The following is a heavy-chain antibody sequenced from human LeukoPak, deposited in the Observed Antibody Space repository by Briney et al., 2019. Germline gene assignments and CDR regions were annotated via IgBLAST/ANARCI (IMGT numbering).Heavy chain of an antibody. CDR1: GFTFSSYP. CDR2: IYYSGST. J-gene: IGHJ4*02. V-gene: IGHV4-38-2*01. Sequence: PGGSLRLSCAASGFTFSSYPMNWVRQAPGKGLEWIGSIYYSGSTYYNPSLKSRVTISVDTSKNQFSLKLSSVTAADTAVYYCARVPTVTFFDYWGQGTLVTVSS. D-gene: IGHD4-17*01. CDR3: ARVPTVTFFDY.